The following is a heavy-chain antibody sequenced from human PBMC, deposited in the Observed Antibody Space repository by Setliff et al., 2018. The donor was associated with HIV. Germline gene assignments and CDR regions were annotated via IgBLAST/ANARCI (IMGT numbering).Heavy chain of an antibody. J-gene: IGHJ4*01. CDR2: IKQGGNDK. D-gene: IGHD3-22*01. CDR1: QFAFKSYW. CDR3: ASSRPPDDSSGYLDH. Sequence: PGGSLRLSCTASQFAFKSYWMTWVRQAPGKGLEWVATIKQGGNDKYYVDSVKGRFTISRDNAQNSLNLEMNSLRAEDTAIYYCASSRPPDDSSGYLDHWGQGTLVTVSS. V-gene: IGHV3-7*03.